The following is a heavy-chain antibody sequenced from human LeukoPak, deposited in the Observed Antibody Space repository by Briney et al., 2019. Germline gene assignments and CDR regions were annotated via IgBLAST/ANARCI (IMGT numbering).Heavy chain of an antibody. J-gene: IGHJ3*02. D-gene: IGHD4-17*01. V-gene: IGHV1-2*02. CDR1: GYTFTGYY. CDR2: INPNSGGT. Sequence: GASVKVSCKASGYTFTGYYMHWVRQAPGQGLEWMGWINPNSGGTNYAQKFQGRVTMTRDTSISTAYMDLSRLRSDDTAVYYCARVPTDYGDYLGAFDIWGQGTMVTVSS. CDR3: ARVPTDYGDYLGAFDI.